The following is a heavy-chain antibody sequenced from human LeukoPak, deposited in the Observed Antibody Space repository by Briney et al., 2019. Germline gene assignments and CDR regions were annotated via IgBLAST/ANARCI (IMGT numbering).Heavy chain of an antibody. CDR3: AKANWAYYDFWSGPTVDY. J-gene: IGHJ4*02. CDR2: INPNSGGT. D-gene: IGHD3-3*01. CDR1: GYTFTGYY. Sequence: SVRVSCKASGYTFTGYYMHWVRQAPGQGLEWMGWINPNSGGTNYAQKFQGRVTMTRDTSISTAYMELSRLRSDDTAVYYCAKANWAYYDFWSGPTVDYGGQGTLVTVSS. V-gene: IGHV1-2*02.